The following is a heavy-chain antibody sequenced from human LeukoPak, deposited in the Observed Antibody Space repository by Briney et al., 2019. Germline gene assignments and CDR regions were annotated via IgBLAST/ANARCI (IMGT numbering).Heavy chain of an antibody. V-gene: IGHV3-30-3*02. D-gene: IGHD3-22*01. CDR2: ISYDGSNK. CDR1: GFTFSGYA. CDR3: AKRGSGYQYFDY. J-gene: IGHJ4*02. Sequence: GGSLRLSCAASGFTFSGYAMHWVRQAPGKGLEWVAVISYDGSNKYYADSVKGRFTISRDNSKNTLYLQMNSLRAEDTAVYYCAKRGSGYQYFDYWGQGTLVTVSS.